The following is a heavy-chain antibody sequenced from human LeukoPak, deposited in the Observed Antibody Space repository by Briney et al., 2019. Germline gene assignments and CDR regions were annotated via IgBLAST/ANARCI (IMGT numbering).Heavy chain of an antibody. CDR2: IIPIFGTA. CDR1: GGTFSSYA. Sequence: SVKVSCKASGGTFSSYAISWVRQAPGQGLEWMGGIIPIFGTANYAQKFQGRVTITTDESTSTIYMDLSSLRSEDTAVYYCARDILPSYSGYDRTLPDYWGQGTLVTVSS. J-gene: IGHJ4*02. CDR3: ARDILPSYSGYDRTLPDY. D-gene: IGHD5-12*01. V-gene: IGHV1-69*05.